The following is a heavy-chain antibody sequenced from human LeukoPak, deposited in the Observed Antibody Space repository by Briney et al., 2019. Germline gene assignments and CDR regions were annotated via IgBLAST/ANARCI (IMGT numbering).Heavy chain of an antibody. D-gene: IGHD5-12*01. J-gene: IGHJ4*02. V-gene: IGHV1-46*01. CDR3: ARRRLATSYFDY. CDR2: INPSGGST. CDR1: GYTFTSYY. Sequence: ASVKVSCKASGYTFTSYYMHWVRQAPGQGLEWMGMINPSGGSTIYAQKFQGRVTMTRDTSMSTVYMELSSLRSEDTAVYYCARRRLATSYFDYWGQGTLVTVSS.